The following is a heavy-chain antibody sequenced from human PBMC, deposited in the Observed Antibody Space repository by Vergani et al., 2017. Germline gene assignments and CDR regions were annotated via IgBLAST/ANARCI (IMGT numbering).Heavy chain of an antibody. D-gene: IGHD1-26*01. J-gene: IGHJ4*02. Sequence: QVQLVESGGGVVQPVRSLRLSCAASGFTFSSYCMHWVRQAPGKGLEWVAVISYDGSNKYYADSVKGRFTISRDNSKNTLYLQMNSLRAEDTAVYYCAKEGATIKYYFDYWGQGTLVTVSS. CDR3: AKEGATIKYYFDY. CDR2: ISYDGSNK. V-gene: IGHV3-30*18. CDR1: GFTFSSYC.